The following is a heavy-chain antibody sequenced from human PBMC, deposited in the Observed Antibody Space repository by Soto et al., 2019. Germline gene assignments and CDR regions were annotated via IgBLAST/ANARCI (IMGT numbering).Heavy chain of an antibody. V-gene: IGHV4-31*03. J-gene: IGHJ5*02. CDR1: GGSISSGGYY. CDR2: IYYSGNT. CDR3: AGGSSKSWFDP. Sequence: QLQLQESGPGLVKPSQTLSLTCTVSGGSISSGGYYWSWIRQHPGKGLEWIGYIYYSGNTYYNPSRKGRVTISLDTSKNQFSLNLSSGTAADTAVYYWAGGSSKSWFDPWGQGTLVTVSS. D-gene: IGHD6-6*01.